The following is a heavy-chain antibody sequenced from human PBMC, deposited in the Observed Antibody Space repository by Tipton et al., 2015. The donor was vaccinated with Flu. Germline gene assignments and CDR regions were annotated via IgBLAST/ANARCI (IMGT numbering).Heavy chain of an antibody. Sequence: QLVQSGGGLIQPGGSLRLSCAASGFTVSSNYLSWVRQAPGKGLQWVANINYDGSTIYYADSVKGRFTISRDNAKDSLSLQMNDLRAEDSAVYYCTRRLVEDWGQGTQVTVSS. V-gene: IGHV3-7*01. J-gene: IGHJ4*02. CDR1: GFTVSSNY. CDR3: TRRLVED. CDR2: INYDGSTI.